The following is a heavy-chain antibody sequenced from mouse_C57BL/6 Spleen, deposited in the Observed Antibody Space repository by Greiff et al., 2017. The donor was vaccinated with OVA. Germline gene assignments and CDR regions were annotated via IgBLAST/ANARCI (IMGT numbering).Heavy chain of an antibody. J-gene: IGHJ4*01. V-gene: IGHV10-1*01. D-gene: IGHD2-12*01. CDR1: GFSFNTYA. CDR2: IRSKSNNYAT. CDR3: VRHRYDEAMDY. Sequence: EVKLMESGGGLVQPKGSLKLSCAASGFSFNTYAMNWVRQAPGKGLEWVARIRSKSNNYATYYADSVKDRFTISRDDSESMLYLQMNNLKTEDTAMYYCVRHRYDEAMDYWGQGTSVTVSS.